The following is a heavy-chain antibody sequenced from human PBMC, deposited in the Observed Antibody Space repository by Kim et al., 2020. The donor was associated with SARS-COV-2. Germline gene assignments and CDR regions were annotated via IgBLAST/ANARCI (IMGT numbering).Heavy chain of an antibody. V-gene: IGHV3-21*01. CDR1: GFTFSSYS. Sequence: GGSLRLSCAASGFTFSSYSMNWVRQAPGKGLEWVSSISSSSSYIYYADSVKGRFTISRDNAKNSLYLQMNSLRAEDTAVYYCARDLGGMVRGVTRNGYWGQGTLVIVSS. CDR3: ARDLGGMVRGVTRNGY. D-gene: IGHD3-10*01. CDR2: ISSSSSYI. J-gene: IGHJ4*02.